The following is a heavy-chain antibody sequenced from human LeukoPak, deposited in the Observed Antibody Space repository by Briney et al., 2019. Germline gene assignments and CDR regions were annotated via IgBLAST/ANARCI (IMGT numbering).Heavy chain of an antibody. V-gene: IGHV3-23*01. CDR3: AKAGQWELLSWFDP. D-gene: IGHD1-26*01. CDR1: GFTFSSYA. CDR2: ISGSGGST. Sequence: GGSLRLSCAASGFTFSSYAMTWVRQALGEGLEWVSAISGSGGSTYYGDSVKGRFTISRDNSKNTLYLQMNSLRAEDTAVYYCAKAGQWELLSWFDPWGQGTLVTVPS. J-gene: IGHJ5*02.